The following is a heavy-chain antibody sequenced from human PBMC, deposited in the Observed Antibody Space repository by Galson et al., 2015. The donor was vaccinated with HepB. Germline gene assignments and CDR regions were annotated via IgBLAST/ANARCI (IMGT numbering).Heavy chain of an antibody. CDR1: GFTFSSYA. Sequence: SLRLSCAASGFTFSSYAMSWVRQAPGKGLEWVSAISGSGGSTYYADSVKGRFTISRDNSKNTLYLQMNSLRAEDTAVYYCAKDGQGAPYYYDSSGYPDNPFDYWGQGTLSPSPQ. CDR3: AKDGQGAPYYYDSSGYPDNPFDY. J-gene: IGHJ4*02. V-gene: IGHV3-23*01. CDR2: ISGSGGST. D-gene: IGHD3-22*01.